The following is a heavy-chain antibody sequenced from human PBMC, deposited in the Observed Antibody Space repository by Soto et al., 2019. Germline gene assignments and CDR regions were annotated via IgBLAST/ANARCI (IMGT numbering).Heavy chain of an antibody. V-gene: IGHV4-31*03. J-gene: IGHJ3*02. CDR1: GGSISSGGYY. CDR2: IYYSGST. Sequence: LSLTCTVSGGSISSGGYYWSWIRQHPGKGLEWIGYIYYSGSTYYNPSLKSRVTISVDTSKNQFSLKLSSVTAADTAVYYCARIWFGARDAFDIWGQGTMVTVSS. D-gene: IGHD3-10*01. CDR3: ARIWFGARDAFDI.